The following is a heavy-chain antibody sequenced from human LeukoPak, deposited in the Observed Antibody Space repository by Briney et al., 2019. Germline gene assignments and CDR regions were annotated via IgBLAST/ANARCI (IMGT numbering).Heavy chain of an antibody. Sequence: GESLKISCKGSGYSFTSYWIGWVRQMPGKGLEWMGIIYPVDSDSRYSPSFQGQVTISADKSISTAYLQWSSLKASDTAMYYCARHSRGLGDGMDVWGQGTTVTVSS. D-gene: IGHD3-16*01. CDR3: ARHSRGLGDGMDV. J-gene: IGHJ6*02. CDR1: GYSFTSYW. CDR2: IYPVDSDS. V-gene: IGHV5-51*01.